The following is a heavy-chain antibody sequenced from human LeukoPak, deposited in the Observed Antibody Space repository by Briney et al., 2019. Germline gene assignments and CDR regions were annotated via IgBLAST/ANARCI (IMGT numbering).Heavy chain of an antibody. J-gene: IGHJ4*02. CDR1: GFTFSSYW. V-gene: IGHV3-7*03. D-gene: IGHD5-12*01. CDR3: AREGGRGYSGYDFDY. Sequence: GGSLRLSCAASGFTFSSYWMSRVRQAPGKGLEWVANIKQDGSEKYYVDSVKGRFTISRDNAKNSLYLQMNSLRAEDTAVYYCAREGGRGYSGYDFDYWGQGTLVTVSS. CDR2: IKQDGSEK.